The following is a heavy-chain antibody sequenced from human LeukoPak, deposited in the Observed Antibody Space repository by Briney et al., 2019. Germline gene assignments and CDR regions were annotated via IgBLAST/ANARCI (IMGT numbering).Heavy chain of an antibody. CDR2: INPNSGGT. J-gene: IGHJ6*03. V-gene: IGHV1-2*02. CDR3: ARGSYSYLYYYMDV. CDR1: GYTFTGYY. Sequence: ASVKVSCKASGYTFTGYYMHWVGQAPGQGLEWMGWINPNSGGTNYAQKFQGRVTMTRDTSISTAYTELSRLRSDDTAVYYCARGSYSYLYYYMDVWGKGTTVTVSS. D-gene: IGHD2-15*01.